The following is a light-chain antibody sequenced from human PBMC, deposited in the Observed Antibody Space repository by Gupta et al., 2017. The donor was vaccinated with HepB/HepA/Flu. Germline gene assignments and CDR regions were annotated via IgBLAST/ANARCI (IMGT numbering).Light chain of an antibody. CDR3: QQSYSTPIT. J-gene: IGKJ5*01. Sequence: DIQMTQSPSSLSASVGDRVTITCRASQSISIYLNWYHQKPGKAPKLLIYGASSLQSGVPSRFSGSGSGTDFTLTISSLQPEDFATYYCQQSYSTPITFGQGTRLEIK. CDR1: QSISIY. V-gene: IGKV1-39*01. CDR2: GAS.